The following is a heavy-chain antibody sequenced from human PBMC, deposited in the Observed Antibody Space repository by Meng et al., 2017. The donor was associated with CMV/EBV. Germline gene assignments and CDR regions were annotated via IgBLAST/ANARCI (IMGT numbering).Heavy chain of an antibody. CDR3: TTGPIRITIFGVVFHC. V-gene: IGHV3-15*01. CDR2: IKSKTDGGTT. CDR1: GFTFSNAW. D-gene: IGHD3-3*01. J-gene: IGHJ4*02. Sequence: ETLSLTCAASGFTFSNAWMSWVRQAPGKGLEWVGRIKSKTDGGTTDYAAPVKGRFTISRDDSKNTLYLQMNSLKTEDTAVYYCTTGPIRITIFGVVFHCWGQGTLVTVSS.